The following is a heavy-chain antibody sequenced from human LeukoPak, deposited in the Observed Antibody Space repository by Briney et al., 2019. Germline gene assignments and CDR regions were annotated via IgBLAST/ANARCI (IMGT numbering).Heavy chain of an antibody. V-gene: IGHV3-53*05. CDR2: IYSGGST. J-gene: IGHJ4*02. CDR3: SRSRYDVYYVDY. CDR1: GFTVSSNY. D-gene: IGHD6-13*01. Sequence: PGGSLRLSCAASGFTVSSNYMSWVRQAPGKGLEWVSIIYSGGSTYYADSVKGRVTTSRDNAKKSLSLQMNNLRAEDTALYYCSRSRYDVYYVDYWGQGTLVTVSS.